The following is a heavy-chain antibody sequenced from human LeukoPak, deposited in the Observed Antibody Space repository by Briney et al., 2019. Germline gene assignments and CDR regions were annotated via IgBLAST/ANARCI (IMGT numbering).Heavy chain of an antibody. V-gene: IGHV3-23*01. J-gene: IGHJ4*02. CDR3: AKKPATIKFPFDI. CDR2: ISTTGGYT. CDR1: GFSFSTYD. D-gene: IGHD5-24*01. Sequence: PGGSLRLSCVGSGFSFSTYDMGWVRQTPGKGLEWVSAISTTGGYTEDVDSVKGRFIISRDNSQNTLFLQMHSLRAEDTAVYYCAKKPATIKFPFDIWGQGTLVTVSP.